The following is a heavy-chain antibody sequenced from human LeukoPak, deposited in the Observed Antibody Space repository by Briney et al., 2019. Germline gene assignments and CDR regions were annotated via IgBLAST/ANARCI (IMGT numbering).Heavy chain of an antibody. CDR1: GGSISPYY. Sequence: SEALSLTCSVSGGSISPYYWSWIRQPPGKGLEWIGYIYYSGTTNYNPSLQSRVTISVATSKNQFSLKLSSVTAADTALYYCARDRASAGGFDYWGQGTLVTVSS. CDR3: ARDRASAGGFDY. J-gene: IGHJ4*02. D-gene: IGHD2-15*01. V-gene: IGHV4-59*01. CDR2: IYYSGTT.